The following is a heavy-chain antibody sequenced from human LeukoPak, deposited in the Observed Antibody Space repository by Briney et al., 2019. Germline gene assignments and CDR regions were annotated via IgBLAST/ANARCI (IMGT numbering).Heavy chain of an antibody. CDR1: GGSISSSNYH. Sequence: SETLFLICTVSGGSISSSNYHCGWVRQPPRKGLEWIGTIYYTGTTYYNPSLKSRVTISVDTSKNQFSLKLSSVTAADTAFYYCTTWLDSAGDYWGQGTLVTVSS. CDR3: TTWLDSAGDY. D-gene: IGHD3/OR15-3a*01. J-gene: IGHJ4*02. V-gene: IGHV4-39*01. CDR2: IYYTGTT.